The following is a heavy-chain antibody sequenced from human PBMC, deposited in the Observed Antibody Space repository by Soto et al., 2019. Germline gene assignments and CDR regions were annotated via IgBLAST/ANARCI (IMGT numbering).Heavy chain of an antibody. D-gene: IGHD6-6*01. CDR2: VGGSGSST. CDR3: AHHQRTTARQLGYFDY. CDR1: GFTFSSYA. V-gene: IGHV3-23*01. Sequence: GGSLRLSCAASGFTFSSYAMSWVHQAPGKGLEWVSAVGGSGSSTYYADSVKGRFTISRDNSKNTLYLEMNSLRAEDTAVYYCAHHQRTTARQLGYFDYWGQGTLVTVSS. J-gene: IGHJ4*02.